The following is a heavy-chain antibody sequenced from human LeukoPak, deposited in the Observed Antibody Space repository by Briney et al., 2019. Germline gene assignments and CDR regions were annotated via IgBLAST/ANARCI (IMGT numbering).Heavy chain of an antibody. V-gene: IGHV3-7*01. CDR2: IKEDGSEK. CDR1: GFAFSDYY. CDR3: ARVGDSSGWYSGNPYYFDY. Sequence: HPGGSLRLSCAASGFAFSDYYMNWVRQAPGKGLEWVANIKEDGSEKYYVDFVKGRFTISRDNANNSLYLQMNSLRAEDTAVYYCARVGDSSGWYSGNPYYFDYWGQGTLVTVSS. J-gene: IGHJ4*02. D-gene: IGHD6-19*01.